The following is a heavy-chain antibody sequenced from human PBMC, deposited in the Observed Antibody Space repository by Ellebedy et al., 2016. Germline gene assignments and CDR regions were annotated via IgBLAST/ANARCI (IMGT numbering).Heavy chain of an antibody. CDR1: GGTFSSYA. J-gene: IGHJ4*02. V-gene: IGHV1-18*01. Sequence: ASVKVSCXASGGTFSSYAISWVRQAPGQGLEWMGWISAYNGNTNYAQKLQGRVTMTTDTSTSTAYMELRSLRSDDTAVYYCARDYDAHPTVTTVLCYWGQGTLVTVSS. CDR2: ISAYNGNT. D-gene: IGHD4-17*01. CDR3: ARDYDAHPTVTTVLCY.